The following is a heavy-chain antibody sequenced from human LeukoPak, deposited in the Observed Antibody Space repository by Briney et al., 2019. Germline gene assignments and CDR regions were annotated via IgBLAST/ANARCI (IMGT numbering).Heavy chain of an antibody. V-gene: IGHV4-59*12. Sequence: PSGTLSLTCTVSGGSISSYYWSWIRQPPGKGLEWIGYIYYSGSTNYNPSLKSRVTISVDTSKNQFSLKLSSVTAADTAVCYCASRARTVATPFDYWGQGTLVTVSS. CDR3: ASRARTVATPFDY. CDR2: IYYSGST. CDR1: GGSISSYY. D-gene: IGHD4-23*01. J-gene: IGHJ4*02.